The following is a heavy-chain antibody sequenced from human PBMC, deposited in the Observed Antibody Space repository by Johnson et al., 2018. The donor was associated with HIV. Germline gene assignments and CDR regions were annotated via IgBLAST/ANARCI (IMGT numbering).Heavy chain of an antibody. CDR1: GFTFSSYP. D-gene: IGHD1-14*01. Sequence: QVQLVESGGGVVQPGRSLRLSCAASGFTFSSYPMHWVRQAPDKGLEWVALMSYDGSNKYYADSVKGRFTISRDNSKNTLYLQINSLRAEDTAVYYCTRVGRGLGTEDAFDIWGQGTMVTVSS. J-gene: IGHJ3*02. CDR2: MSYDGSNK. CDR3: TRVGRGLGTEDAFDI. V-gene: IGHV3-30-3*01.